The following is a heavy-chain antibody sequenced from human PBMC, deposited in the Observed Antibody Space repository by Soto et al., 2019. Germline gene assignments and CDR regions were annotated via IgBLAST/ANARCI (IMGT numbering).Heavy chain of an antibody. CDR2: IKQDGSQK. CDR1: GFTFSSYW. D-gene: IGHD6-19*01. V-gene: IGHV3-7*01. CDR3: ARALTDSSGWFRFDY. J-gene: IGHJ4*02. Sequence: HPGGSLRLSCAVSGFTFSSYWMSWVRQAPGKGLEWVANIKQDGSQKYYVDYVKGRFTISRDNAKNSLSLQMNSLRAEDTAVFYRARALTDSSGWFRFDYWGQGTLVTVSS.